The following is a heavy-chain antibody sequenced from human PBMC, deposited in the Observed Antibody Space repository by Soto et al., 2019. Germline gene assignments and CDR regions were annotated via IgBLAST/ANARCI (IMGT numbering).Heavy chain of an antibody. CDR2: IYYIGTS. V-gene: IGHV4-31*03. Sequence: QVQLQESGPGLVKPSQTLSLTCTVSGASISSGGYYWGWIRQHPGKGLEWIGFIYYIGTSYYNPSLESRITLSVDTSKNSVSLNLTSVTDADTAVYYCARVLRDVLSDRYYWYFDLWGRGTLVTVSS. CDR1: GASISSGGYY. CDR3: ARVLRDVLSDRYYWYFDL. J-gene: IGHJ2*01. D-gene: IGHD3-16*02.